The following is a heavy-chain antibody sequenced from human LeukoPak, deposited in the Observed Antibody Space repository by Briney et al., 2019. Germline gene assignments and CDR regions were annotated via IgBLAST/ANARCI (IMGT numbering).Heavy chain of an antibody. V-gene: IGHV3-48*04. CDR2: ISSSGSSI. CDR3: ARIFYSSNAYNWFDP. Sequence: GGSLRLSCAVSGFTFSNYGMHWVRQAPGKGLEWVSYISSSGSSIHYADSVKGRFTISRDNAKNSLYLQMNSLRAEDTAVYYCARIFYSSNAYNWFDPWGQGTLVTVSS. CDR1: GFTFSNYG. D-gene: IGHD6-13*01. J-gene: IGHJ5*02.